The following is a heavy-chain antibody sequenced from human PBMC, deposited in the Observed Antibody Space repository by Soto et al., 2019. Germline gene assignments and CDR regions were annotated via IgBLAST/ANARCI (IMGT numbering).Heavy chain of an antibody. Sequence: PGGSLRLSCAASGFTFSNYAMNWVRQAPGKGLEWVSTIGSSGGSTYYADSVKGRFTISRDNSKNTLYLQMNSLRAEDTAVYYCAKKIASAGRPTWFDPWGQGTLVTVSS. J-gene: IGHJ5*02. CDR2: IGSSGGST. CDR1: GFTFSNYA. CDR3: AKKIASAGRPTWFDP. D-gene: IGHD6-13*01. V-gene: IGHV3-23*01.